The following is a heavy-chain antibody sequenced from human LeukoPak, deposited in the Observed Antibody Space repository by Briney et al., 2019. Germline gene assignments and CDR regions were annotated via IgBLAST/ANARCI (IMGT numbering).Heavy chain of an antibody. CDR2: ISYDGSNK. CDR1: GFTFRSYA. CDR3: ARGQRAHVELSLYMDV. D-gene: IGHD5-24*01. Sequence: PGGSLRLSCAVSGFTFRSYAMHWVRQAPGKGLEWMSVISYDGSNKKIAESVKGRFTISRDNSKNTLYLQMNSLRPEDTAVYYCARGQRAHVELSLYMDVWGKGTSVTVSS. J-gene: IGHJ6*03. V-gene: IGHV3-30*04.